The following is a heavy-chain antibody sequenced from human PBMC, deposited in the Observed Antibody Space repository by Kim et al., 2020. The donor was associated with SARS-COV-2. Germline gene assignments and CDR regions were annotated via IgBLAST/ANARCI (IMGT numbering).Heavy chain of an antibody. CDR3: AKVEVGIAAGYGMDV. D-gene: IGHD6-13*01. J-gene: IGHJ6*02. V-gene: IGHV3-23*01. Sequence: VKGRFTISRDNSKNTLYLQMNSLRAEDTAVYYCAKVEVGIAAGYGMDVWGQGTTVTVSS.